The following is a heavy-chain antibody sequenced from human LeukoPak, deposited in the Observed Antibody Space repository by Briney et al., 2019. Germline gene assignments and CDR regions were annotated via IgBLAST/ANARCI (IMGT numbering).Heavy chain of an antibody. J-gene: IGHJ4*02. CDR1: GFTFSNAC. CDR3: ARALPSSRYYFDY. V-gene: IGHV3-30*03. Sequence: GGSLRLSCAASGFTFSNACMSWVRQAPGKGLEWVAVISYDGSNKYYADSVKGRFTISRDNAKNSLYLHMNSLRAEDTAVYYCARALPSSRYYFDYWGQGTLVTVSS. CDR2: ISYDGSNK. D-gene: IGHD6-13*01.